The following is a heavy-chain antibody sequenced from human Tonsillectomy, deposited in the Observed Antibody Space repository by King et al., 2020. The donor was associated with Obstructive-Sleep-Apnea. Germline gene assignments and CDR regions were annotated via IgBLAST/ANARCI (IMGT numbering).Heavy chain of an antibody. CDR1: GYSFTSYW. CDR3: AGVLYSSSPFDY. J-gene: IGHJ4*02. V-gene: IGHV5-10-1*01. Sequence: QLVQSGAEVKKPGESLRISCKGSGYSFTSYWISWVRQMPGKGLEWMGRIDPSDSYTNYSPSFQGHVTISADKSISTAYLQWSSLKASDTAMYYCAGVLYSSSPFDYWGQGTLVTVSS. D-gene: IGHD6-6*01. CDR2: IDPSDSYT.